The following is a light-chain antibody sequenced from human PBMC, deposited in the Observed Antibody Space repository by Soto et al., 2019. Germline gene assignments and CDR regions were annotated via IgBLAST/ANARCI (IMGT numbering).Light chain of an antibody. CDR1: SSDVGGYNY. CDR2: DVS. J-gene: IGLJ1*01. Sequence: QSALTQPRSVSGSPGQSVTISCTGTSSDVGGYNYVSWYQQHPGKAPKLMIYDVSKRPSGVPDRFSGSKSGNTASLTISGLQADDGADYYCCSYAGSYYVFGTGTKLTVL. V-gene: IGLV2-11*01. CDR3: CSYAGSYYV.